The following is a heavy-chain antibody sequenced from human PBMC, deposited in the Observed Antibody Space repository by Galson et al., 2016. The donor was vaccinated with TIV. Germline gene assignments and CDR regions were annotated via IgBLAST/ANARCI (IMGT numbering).Heavy chain of an antibody. J-gene: IGHJ6*02. Sequence: SVKVSCKASGYTFNKYGISWVRQAPGQGLEWMGWISGYSGNTHYARKLQGRVTMTTDTSTDTAFMEVRSLTSGDTAVYYCARDRGSMTMILVLDYYYGMDVWGQGTMVTVSS. D-gene: IGHD3-22*01. CDR3: ARDRGSMTMILVLDYYYGMDV. CDR2: ISGYSGNT. V-gene: IGHV1-18*04. CDR1: GYTFNKYG.